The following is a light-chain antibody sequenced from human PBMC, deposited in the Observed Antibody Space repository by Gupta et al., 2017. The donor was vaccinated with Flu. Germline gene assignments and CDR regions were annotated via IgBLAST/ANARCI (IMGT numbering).Light chain of an antibody. CDR1: QSVRNN. Sequence: ETVKPQSPAPLSVSPGESATLSCRASQSVRNNYLGWYQQKPGQAPRLLIYGVSTRATGVPARFSGSGSGTEFTLTISSLQSEDFAVYFCQQYSSWPLTFGGGTKVEIK. J-gene: IGKJ4*01. V-gene: IGKV3-15*01. CDR2: GVS. CDR3: QQYSSWPLT.